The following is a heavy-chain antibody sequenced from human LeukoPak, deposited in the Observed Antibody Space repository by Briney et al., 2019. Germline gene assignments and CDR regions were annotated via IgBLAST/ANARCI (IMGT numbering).Heavy chain of an antibody. J-gene: IGHJ4*02. CDR1: GYTFASYD. D-gene: IGHD2-2*01. Sequence: ASVKVSCKASGYTFASYDINWVRQATGQGLEWMGWMNHNSGNTGYAQKYQGRVTMTRNTSISTAYMELSSLRSEDTAVYYCARGYHQLVRTNHYWGQGTLVTVSS. CDR3: ARGYHQLVRTNHY. CDR2: MNHNSGNT. V-gene: IGHV1-8*01.